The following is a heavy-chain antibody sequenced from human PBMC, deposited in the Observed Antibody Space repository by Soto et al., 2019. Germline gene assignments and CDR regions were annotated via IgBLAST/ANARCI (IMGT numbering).Heavy chain of an antibody. Sequence: EVQLVESGGGLVQLGGSLSLSCAPPGFPFSSYWMHWVRQAPGKGLVWVSRINTDGSSTSYADSVKGRFTISRDNAENTLYLQMNSLTAEDTAVYYCARGETRHSSLSVYWGQGTLVTVAS. CDR1: GFPFSSYW. J-gene: IGHJ4*02. CDR3: ARGETRHSSLSVY. V-gene: IGHV3-74*01. CDR2: INTDGSST. D-gene: IGHD3-22*01.